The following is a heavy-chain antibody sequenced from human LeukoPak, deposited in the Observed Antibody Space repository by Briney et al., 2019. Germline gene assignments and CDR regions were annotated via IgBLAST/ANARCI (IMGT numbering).Heavy chain of an antibody. D-gene: IGHD3-10*01. Sequence: PGGSLRLSCAASGFTFRTYAMTWVRQAPGMRLEWVSTISDSGSSTYYGDSVKGRFTISRDNAKNSLYLQMNSLRAEDTAVYFCARDHRGVFDYWGQGTLVTVSS. CDR2: ISDSGSST. V-gene: IGHV3-23*01. CDR1: GFTFRTYA. CDR3: ARDHRGVFDY. J-gene: IGHJ4*02.